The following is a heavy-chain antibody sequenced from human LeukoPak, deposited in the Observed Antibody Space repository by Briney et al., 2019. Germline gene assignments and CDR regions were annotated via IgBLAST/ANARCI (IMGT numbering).Heavy chain of an antibody. Sequence: SETLSLTCTVSGGSSSSDYWSWIRQPPGKGLEWIGYIYYSGSTNYNPSLKSRVTISVDTSKNQFSLKLSSVTAADTAVYYCAGFDPLPHYFDYWGQGTLVTVSS. D-gene: IGHD3-9*01. V-gene: IGHV4-59*01. J-gene: IGHJ4*02. CDR2: IYYSGST. CDR3: AGFDPLPHYFDY. CDR1: GGSSSSDY.